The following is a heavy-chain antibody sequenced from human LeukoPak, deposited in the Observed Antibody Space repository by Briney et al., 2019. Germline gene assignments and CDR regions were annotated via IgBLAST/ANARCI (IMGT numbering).Heavy chain of an antibody. Sequence: GGSLRLTCAASGFTFSDYAMNWVRQAPGKGLERVAYISSSSTTIQYSDSVRGRFTISRDNAKNSLYLQMRSLRAEDTAVYYCARECESRGGDRFDPWGQGTLVTVSS. D-gene: IGHD3-10*01. CDR3: ARECESRGGDRFDP. J-gene: IGHJ5*02. CDR1: GFTFSDYA. V-gene: IGHV3-48*04. CDR2: ISSSSTTI.